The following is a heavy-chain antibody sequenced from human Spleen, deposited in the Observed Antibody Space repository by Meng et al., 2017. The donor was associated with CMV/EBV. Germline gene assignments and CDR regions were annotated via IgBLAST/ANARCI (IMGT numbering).Heavy chain of an antibody. J-gene: IGHJ4*02. Sequence: SCKASGYTFTSHYIRWVRQAPGRGLEWMDIISPSGHSTTYAQKFQGRLTLTRDTSTSTIYMELSSLRSEDTAIYYCARDSGGYSFDYWGQGTLVTVSS. CDR1: GYTFTSHY. CDR2: ISPSGHST. D-gene: IGHD5-18*01. CDR3: ARDSGGYSFDY. V-gene: IGHV1-46*01.